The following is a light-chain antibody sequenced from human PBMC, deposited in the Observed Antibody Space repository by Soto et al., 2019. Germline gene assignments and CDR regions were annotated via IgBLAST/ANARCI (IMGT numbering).Light chain of an antibody. Sequence: EIVLTQSPATLSLSPGERATLSCRASQSVSSYLAWYQQKPGQAPRLLIYDASNRATGIPARFSGSGSGTDFTLTISSLQSEDFAVYYCQQYYNWPPLYTFGQGTKLEIK. V-gene: IGKV3-11*01. CDR1: QSVSSY. J-gene: IGKJ2*01. CDR3: QQYYNWPPLYT. CDR2: DAS.